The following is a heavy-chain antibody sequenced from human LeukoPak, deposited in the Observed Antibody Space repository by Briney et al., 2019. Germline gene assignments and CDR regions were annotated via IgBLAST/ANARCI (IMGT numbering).Heavy chain of an antibody. J-gene: IGHJ4*02. CDR2: ISAYNGNT. D-gene: IGHD1-26*01. CDR3: ARVSSGSYYYYFDY. Sequence: ASVKVSCKASGYTFTSYGISWVRQAPGQGLEWMGWISAYNGNTNYAQKLQGRVTMTTDTSTSTAYMELRSLRSDDTAVYYCARVSSGSYYYYFDYWGQGTLVTVSS. CDR1: GYTFTSYG. V-gene: IGHV1-18*01.